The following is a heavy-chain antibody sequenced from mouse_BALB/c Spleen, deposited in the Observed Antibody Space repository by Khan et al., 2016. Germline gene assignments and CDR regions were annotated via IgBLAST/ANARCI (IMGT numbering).Heavy chain of an antibody. CDR1: GYSITSDYA. D-gene: IGHD2-1*01. CDR3: ATDVNFPACFAY. J-gene: IGHJ3*01. CDR2: ITYSGST. Sequence: EVQLQESGPGLVKPSQSLSLTCAVTGYSITSDYAWNWIRQFPGNRLEWLGYITYSGSTAYNPSLKSRISITRDTSKNQFFLQLNSVTTEDTATXYCATDVNFPACFAYWGQGTLVTVSA. V-gene: IGHV3-2*02.